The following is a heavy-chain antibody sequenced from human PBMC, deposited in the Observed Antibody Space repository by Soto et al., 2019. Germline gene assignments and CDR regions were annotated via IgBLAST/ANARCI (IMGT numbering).Heavy chain of an antibody. J-gene: IGHJ6*04. CDR1: GFTFSSYA. CDR3: ARELVGYCSGGSCYPNYYYGMDI. Sequence: WGSLRLSCAASGFTFSSYAMHWVRQAPGKGLEWVAVISYYGSNKYYADSVKGRFTISRDNSKNTLYLQMNSLRAEDTAVYYCARELVGYCSGGSCYPNYYYGMDIWGKGNTVTVSS. D-gene: IGHD2-15*01. CDR2: ISYYGSNK. V-gene: IGHV3-30-3*01.